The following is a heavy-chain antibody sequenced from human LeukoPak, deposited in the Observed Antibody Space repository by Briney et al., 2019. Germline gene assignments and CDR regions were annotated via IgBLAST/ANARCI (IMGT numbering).Heavy chain of an antibody. Sequence: PGGSLRLSCAASGFTFSSYAMSWVRQAPGKGLEWVSAISGSGGSTYYADSVKGRFTISRDNSKNMLYLQMNSLRDEDTAVYYCATNSGTPPRYMNVWGKGTTVSVSS. CDR1: GFTFSSYA. J-gene: IGHJ6*03. CDR3: ATNSGTPPRYMNV. CDR2: ISGSGGST. D-gene: IGHD1-26*01. V-gene: IGHV3-23*01.